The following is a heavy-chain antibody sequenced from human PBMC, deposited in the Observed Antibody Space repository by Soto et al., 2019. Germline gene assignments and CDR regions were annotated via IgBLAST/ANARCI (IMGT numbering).Heavy chain of an antibody. CDR2: MYNSGST. CDR3: ASMGYHYGSGSYPLDY. CDR1: GGSISSYY. J-gene: IGHJ4*02. Sequence: PSETLSLTCTVSGGSISSYYWSWIRQPPGKGLEWIGFMYNSGSTHYNPSLKSRVTISLDTSKNYFSLKLRSVTAADTAVFYGASMGYHYGSGSYPLDYWGRGTLVTVSS. D-gene: IGHD3-10*01. V-gene: IGHV4-59*08.